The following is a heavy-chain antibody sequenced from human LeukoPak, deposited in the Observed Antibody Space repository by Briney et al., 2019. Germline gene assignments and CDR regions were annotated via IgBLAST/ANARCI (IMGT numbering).Heavy chain of an antibody. V-gene: IGHV3-30*18. CDR2: ISYDGSNK. Sequence: PGGSLRLSCAASGFTFSSYGMHWVRQAPGKGLEWVAVISYDGSNKHYADSVKGRFTISRDNSKNTLYLQMNSLRAEDTAVYYCAKEGYTSAYYFDYWGQGTLVTVSS. D-gene: IGHD5-18*01. CDR1: GFTFSSYG. CDR3: AKEGYTSAYYFDY. J-gene: IGHJ4*02.